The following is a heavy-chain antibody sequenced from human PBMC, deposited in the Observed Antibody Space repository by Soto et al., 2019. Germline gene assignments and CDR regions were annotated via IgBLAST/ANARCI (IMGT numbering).Heavy chain of an antibody. CDR2: IFPGDSDT. V-gene: IGHV5-51*01. Sequence: PGESLKISCQGSGYSFISYWIAWVRQMPGKGLEWMGIIFPGDSDTRYSPSFQGQVTISADKSINTAYLQWSSLKASDTAMYYCARHGLGYTYKNWFDPWGQGTLVTVSS. CDR1: GYSFISYW. D-gene: IGHD5-18*01. J-gene: IGHJ5*02. CDR3: ARHGLGYTYKNWFDP.